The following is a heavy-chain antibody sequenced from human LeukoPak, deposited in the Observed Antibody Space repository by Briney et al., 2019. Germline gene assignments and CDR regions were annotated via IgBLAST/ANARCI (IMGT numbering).Heavy chain of an antibody. Sequence: GGSLRLSCAASGFTFSSYWMTWVRQAPGKGLEWVANIKQDGSAKNYVDSVKGRFTISRDNARNSLYLQMNSLRAEDTAVYYCVKDRRYYDSSGYYRFDYWGQGTLVTVSS. D-gene: IGHD3-22*01. V-gene: IGHV3-7*01. CDR2: IKQDGSAK. CDR1: GFTFSSYW. J-gene: IGHJ4*02. CDR3: VKDRRYYDSSGYYRFDY.